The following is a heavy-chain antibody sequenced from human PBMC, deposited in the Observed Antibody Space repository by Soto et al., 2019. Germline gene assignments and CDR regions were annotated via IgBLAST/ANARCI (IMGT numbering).Heavy chain of an antibody. D-gene: IGHD2-15*01. V-gene: IGHV3-33*01. Sequence: GGSLRLSCAASGFTFSSYGMHWVRQAPGKGLEWVAVIWYDGSNKYYADPVKGRFTISRDNSKNTLYLQMNSLRAEDTAVYYCARAKVRYCSGGSCYSGFDYWRQGTLVTVSS. CDR1: GFTFSSYG. J-gene: IGHJ4*02. CDR3: ARAKVRYCSGGSCYSGFDY. CDR2: IWYDGSNK.